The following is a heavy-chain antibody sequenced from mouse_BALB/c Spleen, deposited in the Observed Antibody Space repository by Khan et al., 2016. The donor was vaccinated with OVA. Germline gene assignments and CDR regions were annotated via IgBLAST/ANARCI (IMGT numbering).Heavy chain of an antibody. Sequence: QVQLQQSGAELAKPGASVKMSCNASGYSFITYWILWVKQRPGQGLEWIGYIIHSIGDTENNQYFTDKATLTADNSSSTSFMQLSSLTSEDSAVYYCARRGLRWDLDYWGQGTTLTGSS. CDR3: ARRGLRWDLDY. CDR1: GYSFITYW. V-gene: IGHV1-7*01. D-gene: IGHD1-1*02. J-gene: IGHJ2*01. CDR2: IIHSIGDT.